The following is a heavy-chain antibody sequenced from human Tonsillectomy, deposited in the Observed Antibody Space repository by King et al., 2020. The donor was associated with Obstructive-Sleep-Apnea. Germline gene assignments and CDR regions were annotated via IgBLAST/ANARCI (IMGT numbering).Heavy chain of an antibody. CDR1: GYSFTSYW. D-gene: IGHD6-13*01. Sequence: VQLVQSGAEVKKPGESLRISCKGSGYSFTSYWIYWVLQMHGKGLEWMGRIDPSDSYINYSSSFQGHVTISGDKSISTAYLQWSSLKASDTAMYYCARSPGSWYGDAFDIWGQGTMVTVSS. CDR2: IDPSDSYI. CDR3: ARSPGSWYGDAFDI. V-gene: IGHV5-10-1*03. J-gene: IGHJ3*02.